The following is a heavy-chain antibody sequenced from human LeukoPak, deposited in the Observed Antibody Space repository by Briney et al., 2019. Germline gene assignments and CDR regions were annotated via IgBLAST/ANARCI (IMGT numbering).Heavy chain of an antibody. Sequence: SETLSLTCTVSGGSISSYYWSWIRQPPGKGLEWIGYIYYSGSTNYNPSLKSRVTISVDTSKNQFSLKLSSVTAADTAVYYCARARTGRLAFDYWGQGTLVTVSS. J-gene: IGHJ4*02. CDR2: IYYSGST. CDR3: ARARTGRLAFDY. V-gene: IGHV4-59*01. CDR1: GGSISSYY. D-gene: IGHD6-25*01.